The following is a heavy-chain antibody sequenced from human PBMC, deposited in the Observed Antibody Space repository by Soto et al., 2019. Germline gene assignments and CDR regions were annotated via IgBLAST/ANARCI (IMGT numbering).Heavy chain of an antibody. CDR2: IIAWGQTI. J-gene: IGHJ4*02. D-gene: IGHD3-22*01. Sequence: LRLSCEVSGFVLRTYDASWVRQAPGKGLEWLAVIIAWGQTIYSAESARGRFTISRDDAKNTLHLQIDSLTVEDTAVYYCVPRLNPRVPDHWGQGTLVTVSS. V-gene: IGHV3-23*01. CDR1: GFVLRTYD. CDR3: VPRLNPRVPDH.